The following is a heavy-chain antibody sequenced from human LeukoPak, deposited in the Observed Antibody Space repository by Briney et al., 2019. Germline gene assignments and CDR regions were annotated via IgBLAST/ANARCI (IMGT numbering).Heavy chain of an antibody. V-gene: IGHV4-59*01. CDR3: ARGKTLRYFDWLTKYGGYFDY. CDR1: GGSISSYY. CDR2: IYYSGST. D-gene: IGHD3-9*01. J-gene: IGHJ4*02. Sequence: SETLSLTCTVSGGSISSYYWSWIRQPPGKGLEWIGYIYYSGSTNYNPSLKSRVTISVDTSKNQFSLKLSSVTTADTAVYYCARGKTLRYFDWLTKYGGYFDYWGQGTLVTVSS.